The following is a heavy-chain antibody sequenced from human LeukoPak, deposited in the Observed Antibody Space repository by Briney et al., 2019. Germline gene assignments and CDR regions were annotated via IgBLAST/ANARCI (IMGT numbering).Heavy chain of an antibody. CDR3: ARNLFDSNAYYSPADY. V-gene: IGHV1-2*06. CDR1: GYTFTSYG. J-gene: IGHJ4*02. D-gene: IGHD3-22*01. Sequence: ASVKVSCKASGYTFTSYGISWVRQAPGQRFEWMGRINPNTGGTNYAQKFQGRVTMTRDTSMSTAYMEVSSLTSDDTAVYYCARNLFDSNAYYSPADYWGQGTLVTVAS. CDR2: INPNTGGT.